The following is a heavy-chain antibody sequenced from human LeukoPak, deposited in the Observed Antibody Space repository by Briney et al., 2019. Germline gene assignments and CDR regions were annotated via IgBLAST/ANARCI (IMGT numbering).Heavy chain of an antibody. V-gene: IGHV4-59*01. Sequence: PSGTLSLTCTVSGGSISSYYWSWIRQPPGKGLEWIGYIYYSGSTNYNPSLKSRVTISVDTSKNQFSLKLSSVTAADTAVYYCARVDRGSSWWFPDYWGQGTLVTVSS. CDR2: IYYSGST. D-gene: IGHD6-13*01. CDR3: ARVDRGSSWWFPDY. J-gene: IGHJ4*02. CDR1: GGSISSYY.